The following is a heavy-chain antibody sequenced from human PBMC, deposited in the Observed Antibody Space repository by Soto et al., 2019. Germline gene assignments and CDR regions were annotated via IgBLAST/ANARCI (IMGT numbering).Heavy chain of an antibody. CDR3: ARYSVATIRFFDY. V-gene: IGHV4-59*01. D-gene: IGHD5-12*01. CDR2: IHHTGTA. CDR1: GDSITDYY. J-gene: IGHJ4*02. Sequence: PSETLSLTCTVSGDSITDYYWSWIRESPGKGLEWIAYIHHTGTANYNPSLKSRVTISVDTSKSQSSLRLSSVTAADSAVYFCARYSVATIRFFDYWGQGTLVTVA.